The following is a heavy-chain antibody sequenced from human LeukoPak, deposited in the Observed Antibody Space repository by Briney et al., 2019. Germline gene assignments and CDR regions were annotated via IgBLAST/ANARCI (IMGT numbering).Heavy chain of an antibody. Sequence: ASVKVSCKASGYTFTSYGISWVRQAPGQGLEWMGWISAYNGNTNYAQKLQGRVTMTTDTFTSTAYMELRSLRSDDTAVYYCARDDSLQWELLIDYWGQGTLVTVSS. D-gene: IGHD1-26*01. CDR2: ISAYNGNT. J-gene: IGHJ4*02. CDR3: ARDDSLQWELLIDY. V-gene: IGHV1-18*01. CDR1: GYTFTSYG.